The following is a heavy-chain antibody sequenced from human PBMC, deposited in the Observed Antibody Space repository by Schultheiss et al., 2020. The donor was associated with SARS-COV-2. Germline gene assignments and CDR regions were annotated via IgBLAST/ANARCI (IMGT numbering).Heavy chain of an antibody. Sequence: GGSLRLSCAASGFTFSSYAMHWVRQAPGKGLEWVAVISYDGSNKYYADSVKGRFTISRDNSKNTLYLQMNSLRAEDTAVYYCAKDLGIGYSYAVCFDYWGQGTLVTVSS. CDR3: AKDLGIGYSYAVCFDY. J-gene: IGHJ4*02. D-gene: IGHD5-18*01. CDR1: GFTFSSYA. CDR2: ISYDGSNK. V-gene: IGHV3-30*07.